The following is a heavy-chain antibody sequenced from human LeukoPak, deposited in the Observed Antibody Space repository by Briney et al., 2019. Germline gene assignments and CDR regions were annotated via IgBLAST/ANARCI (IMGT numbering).Heavy chain of an antibody. Sequence: SEALSLTCTVSGGSISSTSYYWGWIRQPPGKGLEWIGSLYYSGSTYYNPSLMGRVTISVDTSKNQFSLKLSSVTAADTAVYFCARRPDFGSSYYNWFDPWGQGTLVTVSS. J-gene: IGHJ5*02. CDR2: LYYSGST. CDR1: GGSISSTSYY. V-gene: IGHV4-39*01. D-gene: IGHD6-6*01. CDR3: ARRPDFGSSYYNWFDP.